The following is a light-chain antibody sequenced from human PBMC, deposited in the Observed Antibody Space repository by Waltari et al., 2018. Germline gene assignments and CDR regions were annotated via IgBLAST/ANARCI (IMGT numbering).Light chain of an antibody. V-gene: IGLV3-19*01. CDR3: NSRDSSGNHLRV. CDR1: SLRSYY. CDR2: GKN. Sequence: SSELTQDPAVSVALGQTVRIKCQGDSLRSYYASWYQQKPGQAPVLVIYGKNNRPSGIPDRFSGSSSGNTASLTITGAQAEDEADYYCNSRDSSGNHLRVFGGGTKLTVL. J-gene: IGLJ2*01.